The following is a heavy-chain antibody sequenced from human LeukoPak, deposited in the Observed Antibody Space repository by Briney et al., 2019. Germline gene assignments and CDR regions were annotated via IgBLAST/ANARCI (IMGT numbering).Heavy chain of an antibody. D-gene: IGHD2-21*02. V-gene: IGHV1-69*05. J-gene: IGHJ3*02. CDR2: IIPIFGTA. Sequence: SVKVSCKASGGTFGSYAISWVRQAPGQGLEWMGRIIPIFGTANYAQKFQGRVTITTDESTSTAYMELSSLRSEDTAVYYCARTTYCGGDCYSGAFDIWGQGTMVTVSS. CDR1: GGTFGSYA. CDR3: ARTTYCGGDCYSGAFDI.